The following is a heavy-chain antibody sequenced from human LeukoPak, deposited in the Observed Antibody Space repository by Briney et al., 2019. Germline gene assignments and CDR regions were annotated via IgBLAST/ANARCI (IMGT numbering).Heavy chain of an antibody. CDR2: VSTGSSFI. D-gene: IGHD3-16*01. CDR1: GFTVSSNY. J-gene: IGHJ4*02. V-gene: IGHV3-21*01. CDR3: AREVGDDYVWGSKGYFDY. Sequence: GGSLRLSCAASGFTVSSNYMSWVRQAPGKGLEWVSSVSTGSSFIYYADSVKGRFTISRDNAKHSLYLQMNSLRAEDTAVYYCAREVGDDYVWGSKGYFDYWGQGTLVTVSS.